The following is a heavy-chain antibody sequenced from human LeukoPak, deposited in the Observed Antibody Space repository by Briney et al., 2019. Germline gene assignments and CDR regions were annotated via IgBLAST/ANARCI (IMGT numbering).Heavy chain of an antibody. Sequence: PGGSLRLSCAASGCTFSSYAMSWVRQPPGKGLEWVSAISGSGGSTYYADSVKGRFTISRDNSKNKLYLQMNSLRAEDTAVYYCAKGIGCYYYYGMDVWGQGTTVTVSS. CDR2: ISGSGGST. CDR3: AKGIGCYYYYGMDV. V-gene: IGHV3-23*01. J-gene: IGHJ6*02. CDR1: GCTFSSYA. D-gene: IGHD2/OR15-2a*01.